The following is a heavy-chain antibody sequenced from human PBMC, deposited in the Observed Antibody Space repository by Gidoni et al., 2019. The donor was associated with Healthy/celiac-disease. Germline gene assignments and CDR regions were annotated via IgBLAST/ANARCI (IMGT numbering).Heavy chain of an antibody. D-gene: IGHD3-10*01. CDR1: GFTFSNAW. CDR3: TTEITMVPLDYYYYMDV. CDR2: IKSKTDGGTT. V-gene: IGHV3-15*01. Sequence: EVQLVESGGGLVKPGGSLRLSCAASGFTFSNAWMSWVRQAPGKGLEWVGRIKSKTDGGTTDYAAPVKGRFTISRDDSKNTLYLQMNSLKTEDTAVYYCTTEITMVPLDYYYYMDVWGKGTTVTVSS. J-gene: IGHJ6*03.